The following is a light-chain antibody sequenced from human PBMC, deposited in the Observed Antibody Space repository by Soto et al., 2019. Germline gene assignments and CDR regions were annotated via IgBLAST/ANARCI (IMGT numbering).Light chain of an antibody. J-gene: IGKJ1*01. V-gene: IGKV3-20*01. CDR1: QSVSNTY. Sequence: EIVLTQSPGPLSLSPGERATLSCMASQSVSNTYLAWYQQKPGQAPRLLIYAASSRATGIPDRFSGSGSGTVFTLTISRLEPEDFAVYYCQQYGSSGTLGQGTKVDIK. CDR3: QQYGSSGT. CDR2: AAS.